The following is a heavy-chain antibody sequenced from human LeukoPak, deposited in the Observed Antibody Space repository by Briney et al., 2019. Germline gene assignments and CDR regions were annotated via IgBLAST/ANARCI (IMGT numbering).Heavy chain of an antibody. J-gene: IGHJ4*02. D-gene: IGHD2-2*01. CDR2: ISYDGSNK. Sequence: GGSLRLSCAASGFTFSSYAMHWVRQAPGKGLEWVAVISYDGSNKYYADSVKGRFTISRDNSKNTLYLQMNSLRAEDTAVYYCARALPGVVVPAPDYWGQGTLVTVSS. V-gene: IGHV3-30-3*01. CDR3: ARALPGVVVPAPDY. CDR1: GFTFSSYA.